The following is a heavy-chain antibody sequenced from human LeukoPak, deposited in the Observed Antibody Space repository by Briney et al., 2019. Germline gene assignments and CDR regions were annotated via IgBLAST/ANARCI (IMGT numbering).Heavy chain of an antibody. CDR1: GFTFSSNW. D-gene: IGHD2-2*01. CDR3: ARAGICSSTTCYRIDY. Sequence: GGSLRLSCATSGFTFSSNWMSWVRHAPGRGLEWVANIKPDGSAEYYAASVKGRFTLSRDNAKNSLYLQMNSLRVEDTAVYYCARAGICSSTTCYRIDYWGQGTLVTVSS. V-gene: IGHV3-7*01. J-gene: IGHJ4*02. CDR2: IKPDGSAE.